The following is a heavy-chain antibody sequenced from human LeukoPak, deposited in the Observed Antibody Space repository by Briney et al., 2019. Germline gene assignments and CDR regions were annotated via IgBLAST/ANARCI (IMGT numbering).Heavy chain of an antibody. J-gene: IGHJ3*02. CDR3: AREVPYYYDSSAYDAFDI. D-gene: IGHD3-22*01. V-gene: IGHV4-59*01. Sequence: SQTLSLTCTVSGGSISSYYWSWIRQPPGKGLEWIGYIYYSGSTNYNPSLKSRVTISVDTSKNQFSLKLSSVTAADTAVYYCAREVPYYYDSSAYDAFDIWGQGTMVTVSS. CDR1: GGSISSYY. CDR2: IYYSGST.